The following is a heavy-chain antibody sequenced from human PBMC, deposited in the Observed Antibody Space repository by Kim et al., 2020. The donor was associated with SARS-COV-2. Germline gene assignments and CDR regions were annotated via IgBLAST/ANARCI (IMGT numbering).Heavy chain of an antibody. J-gene: IGHJ3*02. CDR1: GGSISSSSYY. Sequence: SETLSLTCTVSGGSISSSSYYWGWIRQPPGKGLEWIGSIYYSGSTYYNPSLKSRVTISVDTSKNQFSLKLSSVTAADTAVYYCAWGGAFDIWGQGTMVTVSS. CDR2: IYYSGST. D-gene: IGHD2-15*01. V-gene: IGHV4-39*01. CDR3: AWGGAFDI.